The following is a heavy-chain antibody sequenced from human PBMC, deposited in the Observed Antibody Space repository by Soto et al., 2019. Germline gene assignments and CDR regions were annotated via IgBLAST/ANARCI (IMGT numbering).Heavy chain of an antibody. CDR3: ARGVTYYDFWSGYGSRAYYYYGMDV. CDR2: IYYSGST. J-gene: IGHJ6*02. CDR1: GGSISRYY. V-gene: IGHV4-59*01. Sequence: PSETLSLTCTVSGGSISRYYWSWIRQPPGKGLEWIGYIYYSGSTNYNPSLKSRVTISVDTSKNQFSLKLSSVTAADTAVYYCARGVTYYDFWSGYGSRAYYYYGMDVWGQGTTVTVSS. D-gene: IGHD3-3*01.